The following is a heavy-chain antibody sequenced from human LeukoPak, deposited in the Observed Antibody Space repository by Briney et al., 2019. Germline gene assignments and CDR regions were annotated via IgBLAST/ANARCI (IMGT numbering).Heavy chain of an antibody. V-gene: IGHV4-34*01. CDR3: ARGEQDSSSCRFDY. J-gene: IGHJ4*02. D-gene: IGHD6-13*01. CDR2: INHSGST. CDR1: GFTFSSYW. Sequence: PGGSLRLSCAASGFTFSSYWMSWIRQPPGKGLEWIGEINHSGSTNYNPSLKSRVTISVDTSKNQFSLKLSSVTAADTAVYYCARGEQDSSSCRFDYWGQGTLVTVSS.